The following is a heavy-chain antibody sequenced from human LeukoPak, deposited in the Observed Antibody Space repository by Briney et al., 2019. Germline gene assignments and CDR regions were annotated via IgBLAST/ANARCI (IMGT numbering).Heavy chain of an antibody. V-gene: IGHV3-11*04. D-gene: IGHD3-10*01. Sequence: GGSLRLSCAASGFTFSDHYMDWVRQAPGKGLEWISFISSSGSTIYYADSVKGRFTISRDNAKNSLYLQMNSLRAEDTAVYYCAKCGSGSNFDDWVQGSLVTVSS. CDR1: GFTFSDHY. J-gene: IGHJ4*02. CDR3: AKCGSGSNFDD. CDR2: ISSSGSTI.